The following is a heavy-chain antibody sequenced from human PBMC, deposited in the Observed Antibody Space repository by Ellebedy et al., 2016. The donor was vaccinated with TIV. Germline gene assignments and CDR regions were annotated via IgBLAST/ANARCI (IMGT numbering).Heavy chain of an antibody. CDR3: VRRAVDY. Sequence: GESLKISCAASGFTFSSYDMHWVRQAPGKGLEWVALISYDANNKYYADSVNGRFTISRENAKNSLYLQMNSLRDEDTAVYHCVRRAVDYWGQGTLVTVSS. CDR1: GFTFSSYD. J-gene: IGHJ4*02. CDR2: ISYDANNK. V-gene: IGHV3-30*03.